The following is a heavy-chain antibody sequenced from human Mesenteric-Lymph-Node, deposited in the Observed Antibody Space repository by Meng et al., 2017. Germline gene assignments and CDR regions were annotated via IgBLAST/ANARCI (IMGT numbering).Heavy chain of an antibody. V-gene: IGHV1-69*05. CDR1: GCTFSSYA. CDR2: IIPIFGTA. CDR3: ARGLPNDYGDHRYYFDY. J-gene: IGHJ4*02. D-gene: IGHD4-17*01. Sequence: SVKVSCKASGCTFSSYAISWVRQAPGQGLEWMGWIIPIFGTANYAQKFQGRVTITTDESTSTAYMELSSLRSEDTAVYYCARGLPNDYGDHRYYFDYWGQGTLVTVSS.